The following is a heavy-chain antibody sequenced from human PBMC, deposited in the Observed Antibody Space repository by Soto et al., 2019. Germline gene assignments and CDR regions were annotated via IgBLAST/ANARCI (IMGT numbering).Heavy chain of an antibody. Sequence: PGGSLRLSCAASGFTFSSYAMSWVRQAPGKGLEWVSAISGSGGSTYYADSVKGRFTISRDNSKNTLYLQMNSLRAEDTAVYYCARDFIRTRAGYYYYYGMDVWGQGTTVTVSS. V-gene: IGHV3-23*01. J-gene: IGHJ6*02. CDR1: GFTFSSYA. CDR3: ARDFIRTRAGYYYYYGMDV. CDR2: ISGSGGST. D-gene: IGHD3-16*02.